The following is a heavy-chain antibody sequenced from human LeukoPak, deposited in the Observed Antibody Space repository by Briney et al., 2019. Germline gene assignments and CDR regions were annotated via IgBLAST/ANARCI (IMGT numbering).Heavy chain of an antibody. CDR2: ISYDGSNK. V-gene: IGHV3-30*04. D-gene: IGHD4-17*01. J-gene: IGHJ4*02. CDR1: GFTFNSH. Sequence: PGRSLRLSCADSGFTFNSHMHWVRQAPGEGLEWVAAISYDGSNKKYGDSVKGRFTISSDNSKNTLYLQMSSLRPEDTAVYYCARQSSVTRSGLDSWGQGTLVTVSS. CDR3: ARQSSVTRSGLDS.